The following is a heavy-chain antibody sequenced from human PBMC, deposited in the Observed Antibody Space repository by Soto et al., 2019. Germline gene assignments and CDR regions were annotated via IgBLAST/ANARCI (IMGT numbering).Heavy chain of an antibody. J-gene: IGHJ4*02. CDR1: GNTVPNYA. D-gene: IGHD6-19*01. CDR2: INGSYGKT. V-gene: IGHV1-3*01. Sequence: ASVKVSCKASGNTVPNYAIHWVRQAPGQRLEWMGWINGSYGKTNYAEKFQGRVTITADESTSTAYMELSSLRSEDTAVYYCARYSDSSGWYDYWGQGTLVTVSS. CDR3: ARYSDSSGWYDY.